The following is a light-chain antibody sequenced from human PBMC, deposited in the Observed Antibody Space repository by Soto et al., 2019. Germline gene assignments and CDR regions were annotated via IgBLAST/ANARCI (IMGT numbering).Light chain of an antibody. CDR2: EVS. CDR1: SSDVGGYNY. CDR3: SSYTSSSTPYV. V-gene: IGLV2-14*01. J-gene: IGLJ1*01. Sequence: QSALTQPASVSLSPGQSITISCTGTSSDVGGYNYVSWYQQRPGKAPKLMIYEVSNRPSGVSNRFSGSKSGNTASLTISGLQAEDEADYYCSSYTSSSTPYVFGTGTKVTVL.